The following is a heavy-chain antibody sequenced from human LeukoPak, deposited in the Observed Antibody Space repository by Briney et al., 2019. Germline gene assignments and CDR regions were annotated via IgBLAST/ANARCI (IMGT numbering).Heavy chain of an antibody. CDR3: ASETQGAVATPFDY. CDR2: ISGSGGST. Sequence: GGSLRLSCAASGFTFSSYAMSWVRQAPGKGLEWVSAISGSGGSTYYADSVKGRFTISRNNSKNTLYLQMNSLRAEDTAVYYCASETQGAVATPFDYWGQGTLVTVSS. J-gene: IGHJ4*02. D-gene: IGHD5-12*01. CDR1: GFTFSSYA. V-gene: IGHV3-23*01.